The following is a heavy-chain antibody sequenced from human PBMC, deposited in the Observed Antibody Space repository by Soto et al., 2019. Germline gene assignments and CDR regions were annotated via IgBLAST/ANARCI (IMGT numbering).Heavy chain of an antibody. CDR1: GGSFSGYY. J-gene: IGHJ4*02. V-gene: IGHV4-34*01. CDR2: INHSGST. D-gene: IGHD6-19*01. Sequence: SSETLSLTCAVYGGSFSGYYWSWIRQPPGKGLEWIGEINHSGSTNYNPSLKSRVTISVDTSKNQFSLKLSSVTAADTAVYYCARLNSGWYGGGYWGQGTLVTVSS. CDR3: ARLNSGWYGGGY.